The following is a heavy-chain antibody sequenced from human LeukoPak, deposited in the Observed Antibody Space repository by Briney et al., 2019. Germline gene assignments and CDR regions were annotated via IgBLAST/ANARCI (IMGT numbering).Heavy chain of an antibody. CDR2: VPHDGSSA. J-gene: IGHJ4*02. V-gene: IGHV3-30*04. CDR3: ATKSLGASGLAH. D-gene: IGHD1-26*01. Sequence: GGSLRLSCAVSGFTFNSYHMHWVRQAPNKGLDWVAVVPHDGSSASHAASVNGRFTISRDNSKDTVFLQMNSLRVDDTAIYYFATKSLGASGLAHWGQGVLVPVS. CDR1: GFTFNSYH.